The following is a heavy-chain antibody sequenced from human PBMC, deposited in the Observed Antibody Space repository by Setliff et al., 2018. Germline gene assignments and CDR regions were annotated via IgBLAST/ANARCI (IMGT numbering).Heavy chain of an antibody. V-gene: IGHV3-74*01. CDR1: GFTFRSYA. Sequence: PGESLKISCAASGFTFRSYAMSWVRQAPGKGLVWVSRIKSDGSSTTYADSVKGRFTISRDNAKNTLYLQMNGLRAEDTAFYHCVLFGDRDTVDSWGQGTMVTVSS. J-gene: IGHJ3*02. D-gene: IGHD3-16*01. CDR2: IKSDGSST. CDR3: VLFGDRDTVDS.